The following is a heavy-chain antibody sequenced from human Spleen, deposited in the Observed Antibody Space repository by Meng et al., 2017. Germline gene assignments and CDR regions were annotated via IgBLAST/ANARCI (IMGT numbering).Heavy chain of an antibody. CDR3: ARAEMATINDAFDI. CDR2: IWYDGSNK. V-gene: IGHV3-33*01. D-gene: IGHD5-24*01. J-gene: IGHJ3*02. CDR1: GFTFSSYG. Sequence: GGSLRLSCAASGFTFSSYGMHWVRQAPGKGLEWVAVIWYDGSNKYYADSVKGRFTISRDNSKNTLYLQMNSLRAEDTAVYYCARAEMATINDAFDIWGQGTMVTVSS.